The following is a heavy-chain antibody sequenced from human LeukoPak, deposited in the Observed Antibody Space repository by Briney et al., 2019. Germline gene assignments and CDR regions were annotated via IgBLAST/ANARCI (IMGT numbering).Heavy chain of an antibody. V-gene: IGHV3-30*18. Sequence: GGSLRVSCAASGFTFSSYGMHWVRQAPGKGLERVAVFPYEGSNKYYADSVKGRFTISRDNSKNSLYLQMNSLRAEDTAVYYCAKESYYYDSSGYYYVKYFQHWGQGTLVTVSS. J-gene: IGHJ1*01. CDR3: AKESYYYDSSGYYYVKYFQH. CDR1: GFTFSSYG. D-gene: IGHD3-22*01. CDR2: FPYEGSNK.